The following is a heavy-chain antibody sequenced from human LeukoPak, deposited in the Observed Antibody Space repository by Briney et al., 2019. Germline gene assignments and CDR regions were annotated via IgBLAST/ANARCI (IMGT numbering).Heavy chain of an antibody. V-gene: IGHV3-30*02. CDR3: AKELHNFIDYYMDV. J-gene: IGHJ6*03. Sequence: GGSLRLSCAASGFTFSSYGMHWVRQAPGKGLEWVAFIRYDGSNKYYADSVKGRFTISRDNSKNTLYLQMNSLRAEDTAVYYCAKELHNFIDYYMDVWGKGTTVTVSS. D-gene: IGHD3-16*02. CDR2: IRYDGSNK. CDR1: GFTFSSYG.